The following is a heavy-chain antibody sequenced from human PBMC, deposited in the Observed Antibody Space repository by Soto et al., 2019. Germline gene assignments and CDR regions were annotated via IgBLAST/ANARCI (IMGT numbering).Heavy chain of an antibody. J-gene: IGHJ4*02. CDR2: ISDSSSSI. CDR1: GFTFSSHS. Sequence: GSLRLSCAASGFTFSSHSMNWVRQAPGKGLEWVSYISDSSSSIYYAGSVKGRFTISRDNAKNSLYLQMNSLRSEDTAVYYCASFGWELFPLWGQGTLVTVPQ. D-gene: IGHD1-26*01. CDR3: ASFGWELFPL. V-gene: IGHV3-48*01.